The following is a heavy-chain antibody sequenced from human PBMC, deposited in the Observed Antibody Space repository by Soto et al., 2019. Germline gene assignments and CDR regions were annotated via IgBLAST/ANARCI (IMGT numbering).Heavy chain of an antibody. CDR1: GCSISSGGYY. CDR2: IYYSGST. D-gene: IGHD6-6*01. Sequence: QVQLQESGPGLVKPSQTLSLTCTVSGCSISSGGYYWIWIRQHPGKVLEWHGYIYYSGSTYYNPSLKSRVTISVDPSKNELSLKLSSVTAADTAVYYCARDSNSGSMDVWGKGTTVTVSS. V-gene: IGHV4-31*03. J-gene: IGHJ6*04. CDR3: ARDSNSGSMDV.